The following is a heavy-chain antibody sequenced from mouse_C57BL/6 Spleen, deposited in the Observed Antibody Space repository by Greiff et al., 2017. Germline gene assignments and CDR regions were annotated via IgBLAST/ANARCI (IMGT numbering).Heavy chain of an antibody. D-gene: IGHD2-3*01. CDR3: ARWDYDPHWYFDV. CDR2: IDPSDSYT. Sequence: VQLQQPGAELVKPGASVKLSCKASGYTFTSYWMQWVKQRPGQGLEWIGEIDPSDSYTNYNQKFKGKATLTVDTSSSTAYMQLSSLTSEDSAVYYCARWDYDPHWYFDVWGTGTTVTVSS. V-gene: IGHV1-50*01. J-gene: IGHJ1*03. CDR1: GYTFTSYW.